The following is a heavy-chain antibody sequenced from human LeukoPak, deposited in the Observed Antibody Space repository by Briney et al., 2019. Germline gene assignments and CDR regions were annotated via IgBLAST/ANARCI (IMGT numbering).Heavy chain of an antibody. CDR3: AKDFRIGYSAHFDY. V-gene: IGHV3-23*01. CDR1: GFTFRSHA. Sequence: GGSLRLSRVRSGFTFRSHAMSWVRQAPEKGLEFVSGIYENGGTTYYADSVKGRFSISRDNSKNTLYLQMDSLRGEDTAVYYCAKDFRIGYSAHFDYWGQGALVTVSS. D-gene: IGHD2-21*01. J-gene: IGHJ4*02. CDR2: IYENGGTT.